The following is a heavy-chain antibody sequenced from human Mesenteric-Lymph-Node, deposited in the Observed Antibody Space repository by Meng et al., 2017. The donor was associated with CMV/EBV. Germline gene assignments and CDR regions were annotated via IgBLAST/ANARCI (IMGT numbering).Heavy chain of an antibody. D-gene: IGHD3-10*01. Sequence: GESLKISCAASGFTFSSYSMNWVRQAPGKGLEWVSYISSRTSTIYYADSVKGRFTISSDNAKNSLYLQMSSLRAEDTAVYYCARGRYYSGENYFDYWGQGTLVTVSS. V-gene: IGHV3-48*04. CDR2: ISSRTSTI. J-gene: IGHJ4*02. CDR1: GFTFSSYS. CDR3: ARGRYYSGENYFDY.